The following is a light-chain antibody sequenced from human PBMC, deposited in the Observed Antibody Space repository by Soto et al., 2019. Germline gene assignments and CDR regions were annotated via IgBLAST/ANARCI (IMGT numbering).Light chain of an antibody. CDR2: AAS. Sequence: DIQMTQSPSSLSASVGDRVTITCRASQSISSYLNWYQQKPGKAPKLLIYAASSLQSGVPSRFSGGGSVTDFTVTISSLQPEDFATYYCQQSYSTPSITFGQGTRLEIK. CDR1: QSISSY. J-gene: IGKJ5*01. CDR3: QQSYSTPSIT. V-gene: IGKV1-39*01.